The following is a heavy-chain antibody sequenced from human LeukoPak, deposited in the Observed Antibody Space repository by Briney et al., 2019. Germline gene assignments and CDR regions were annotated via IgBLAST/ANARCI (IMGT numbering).Heavy chain of an antibody. CDR1: GFSFSDYP. Sequence: KPGGSLRLSCAASGFSFSDYPMNWVRQAPGKGLEWVSYISRGGSPIYYADSVRGRFAISRDNAKSSVYLQMSSLRAEDTAVYYCARVRYNSGYIFDLWGLGTLVTVSS. J-gene: IGHJ4*02. CDR3: ARVRYNSGYIFDL. D-gene: IGHD5-18*01. V-gene: IGHV3-11*04. CDR2: ISRGGSPI.